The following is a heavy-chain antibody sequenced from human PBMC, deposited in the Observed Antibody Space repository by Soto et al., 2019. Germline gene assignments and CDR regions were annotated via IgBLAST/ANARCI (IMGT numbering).Heavy chain of an antibody. CDR2: IYYSGST. V-gene: IGHV4-30-4*01. J-gene: IGHJ4*02. CDR1: GGSISSGDYS. Sequence: QLQLQESGPGLVKPSQTLSLTCTVSGGSISSGDYSWSWVRQPPGKGLEWIGYIYYSGSTYYNPSLKSRVTISVDTSKNQFSLRLSSVTAADTAVYYCARFRQQLADFDYWGQGTLVTVSS. CDR3: ARFRQQLADFDY. D-gene: IGHD6-13*01.